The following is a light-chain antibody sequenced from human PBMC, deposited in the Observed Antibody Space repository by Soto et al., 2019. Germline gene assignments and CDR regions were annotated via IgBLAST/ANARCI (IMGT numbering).Light chain of an antibody. CDR1: SGSIASNY. J-gene: IGLJ2*01. CDR3: QSYESTSVV. V-gene: IGLV6-57*02. CDR2: EDD. Sequence: NFMLTQPHSGSASPGKTVTISCTCTSGSIASNYVQWYQQRPGSAPTTVIYEDDQKPSGVPDRFSGSIDSSSNSASLTISGLKAEDEADYSSQSYESTSVVFGGGTQLTVL.